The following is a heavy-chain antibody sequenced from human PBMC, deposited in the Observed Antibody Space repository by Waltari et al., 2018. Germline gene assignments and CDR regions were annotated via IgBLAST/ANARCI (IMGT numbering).Heavy chain of an antibody. CDR3: ARGVAGIVVVPAGNWFDP. J-gene: IGHJ5*02. V-gene: IGHV4-59*08. D-gene: IGHD2-2*01. CDR2: VFYREGTTYSPYSGTT. CDR1: GGSITTYY. Sequence: QVQLQESGPGLVKPSETLSLTCPVSGGSITTYYWSWVRAAPGKCLVWLGLVFYREGTTYSPYSGTTEYNPSFESRVTMSVDTSKNQISLQMTSATAADTAVYYCARGVAGIVVVPAGNWFDPWGQGTLVTVSS.